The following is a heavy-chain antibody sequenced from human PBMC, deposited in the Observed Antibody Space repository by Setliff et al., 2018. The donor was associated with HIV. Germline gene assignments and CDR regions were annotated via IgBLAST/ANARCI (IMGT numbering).Heavy chain of an antibody. CDR3: ARVSTDYVWGSFLSSGPYYFDF. V-gene: IGHV4-31*02. D-gene: IGHD3-16*01. J-gene: IGHJ4*02. CDR2: IHYTGSH. CDR1: GASISSGGHY. Sequence: KPSETLSLTCIVSGASISSGGHYWSWIRQQPGKGLEWIGYIHYTGSHFYNPSLKSRVTISADTSKSQFSLKLTSVTAADTAAYFCARVSTDYVWGSFLSSGPYYFDFWGQGALVTVSS.